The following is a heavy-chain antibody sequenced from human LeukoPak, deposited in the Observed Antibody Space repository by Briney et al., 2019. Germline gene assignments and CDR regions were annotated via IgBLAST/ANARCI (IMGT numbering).Heavy chain of an antibody. D-gene: IGHD3-22*01. CDR2: ISYDGSNK. J-gene: IGHJ4*02. CDR3: AREGLRGYYYDSSGYYFDY. Sequence: GGSLRLSCAASGFTFSSYAMHWVRQAPGKGLEWVAVISYDGSNKYYADSVKGRFTISRDNSKNTLYLQMNSLRAEDMAVYYCAREGLRGYYYDSSGYYFDYWGQGTLVTVSS. V-gene: IGHV3-30-3*01. CDR1: GFTFSSYA.